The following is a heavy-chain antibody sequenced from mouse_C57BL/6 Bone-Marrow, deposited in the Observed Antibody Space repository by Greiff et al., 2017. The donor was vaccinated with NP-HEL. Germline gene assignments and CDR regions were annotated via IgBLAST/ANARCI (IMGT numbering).Heavy chain of an antibody. D-gene: IGHD1-1*01. CDR2: IHPNSGSN. V-gene: IGHV1-64*01. CDR3: ARINYCGSSWAWFAD. J-gene: IGHJ3*01. CDR1: GYTFTSYW. Sequence: QVQLQQPGAELVKPGASVKLSCKASGYTFTSYWMHWVKQRPGQGLVWIGMIHPNSGSNNYNEKFKSKATLTVDKYSSTAYMQHSSLTAEDSEVYYCARINYCGSSWAWFADWGQGTLVTVSA.